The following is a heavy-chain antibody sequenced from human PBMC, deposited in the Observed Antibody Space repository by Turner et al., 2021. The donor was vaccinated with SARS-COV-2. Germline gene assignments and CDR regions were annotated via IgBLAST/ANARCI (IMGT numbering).Heavy chain of an antibody. Sequence: QVQLVQSGAEVKKPGSSVKVSCKASGGTFSSYPITWVRQAPGQGLEWMGRIIPILGIANYAQKFQGRVTIAADKSTSTAYMELSSLRSEDTAVYYCARINSGGFDYWGRGTLVTVSS. J-gene: IGHJ4*02. CDR1: GGTFSSYP. CDR2: IIPILGIA. CDR3: ARINSGGFDY. V-gene: IGHV1-69*04. D-gene: IGHD3-10*01.